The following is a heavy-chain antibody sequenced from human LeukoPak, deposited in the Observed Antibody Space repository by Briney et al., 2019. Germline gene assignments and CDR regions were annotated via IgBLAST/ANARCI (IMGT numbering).Heavy chain of an antibody. CDR3: ARHVAYIPRRQGAFDV. CDR1: DVSISTKSYY. V-gene: IGHV4-39*01. CDR2: VYYTGST. Sequence: PSETLSLTCAVSDVSISTKSYYWGWVRQPPGKGLEWIGNVYYTGSTDHTPSLKSRVTISVDMSKNQFSLDLTSVTAADTAVYYCARHVAYIPRRQGAFDVWGQGTTVYASS. D-gene: IGHD3-16*01. J-gene: IGHJ3*01.